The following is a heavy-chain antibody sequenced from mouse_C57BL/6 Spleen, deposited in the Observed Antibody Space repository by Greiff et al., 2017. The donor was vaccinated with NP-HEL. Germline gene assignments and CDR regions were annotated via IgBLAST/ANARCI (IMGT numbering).Heavy chain of an antibody. CDR3: TRSTRRAMDY. Sequence: VQLQQSGAELVRPGASVTLSCKASGYTFTDYEMHWVKQTPVHGLEWIGAIDPETGGTAYNQKFKGKAILTADKSSSTAYMELRSLTSEDSAVYYCTRSTRRAMDYWGQGTSVTVSS. J-gene: IGHJ4*01. CDR1: GYTFTDYE. CDR2: IDPETGGT. V-gene: IGHV1-15*01.